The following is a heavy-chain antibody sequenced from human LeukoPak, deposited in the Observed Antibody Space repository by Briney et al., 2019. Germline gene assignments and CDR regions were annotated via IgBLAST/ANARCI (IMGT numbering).Heavy chain of an antibody. CDR3: ARPSVLGPNTDY. Sequence: GGSLRLSSAASGFTFSNYWMSWVRQTPGKGLEWVATIERDGSEKYYVDSVKGRFTISRDNAKKSLFLQMNSLRADDTAVYYCARPSVLGPNTDYWGQGTLVTVSS. D-gene: IGHD4/OR15-4a*01. V-gene: IGHV3-7*01. CDR1: GFTFSNYW. CDR2: IERDGSEK. J-gene: IGHJ4*02.